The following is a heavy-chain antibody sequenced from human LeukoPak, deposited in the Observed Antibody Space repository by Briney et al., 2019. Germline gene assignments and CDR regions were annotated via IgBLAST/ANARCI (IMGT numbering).Heavy chain of an antibody. CDR1: GGSISSYY. J-gene: IGHJ4*02. Sequence: PSETLSLTCTVSGGSISSYYWSWIRQPAGKGLEWIGRIYTSGSTNYNPSLKSRVTMSVDTSKNQFSLKLSSVTAADTAVYYCARDQYYYDSSGSSSFDYWGQGTLVTVSS. D-gene: IGHD3-22*01. V-gene: IGHV4-4*07. CDR3: ARDQYYYDSSGSSSFDY. CDR2: IYTSGST.